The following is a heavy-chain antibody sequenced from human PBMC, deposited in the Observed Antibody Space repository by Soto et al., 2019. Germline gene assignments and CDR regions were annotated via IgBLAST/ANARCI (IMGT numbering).Heavy chain of an antibody. D-gene: IGHD1-1*01. CDR2: VSYSGST. Sequence: QVQLQESGPGLVKPSETLSLTCTVSGGSISSYYWSWIRQPPGKGLEWIGDVSYSGSTSYNPSLEIRITISVDTSKSQFSLKVTSVTAADTAVYYCARVGGSRTTGFDYWGQGTLVTVSS. J-gene: IGHJ4*02. CDR3: ARVGGSRTTGFDY. V-gene: IGHV4-59*01. CDR1: GGSISSYY.